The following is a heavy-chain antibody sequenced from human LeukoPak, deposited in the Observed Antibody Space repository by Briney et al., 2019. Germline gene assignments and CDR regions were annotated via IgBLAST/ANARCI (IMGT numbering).Heavy chain of an antibody. CDR2: MNPNSGNT. CDR3: ARCGDRWLLSGYNWFDP. J-gene: IGHJ5*02. D-gene: IGHD5-24*01. CDR1: GYTFTSYD. Sequence: GASVKVSCKASGYTFTSYDINWVRQATGQGLEWMGWMNPNSGNTGYAQKFQGRVTMTRNTSISTAYMELSSLRSEDTAVYYCARCGDRWLLSGYNWFDPWGQGTLVTVSS. V-gene: IGHV1-8*01.